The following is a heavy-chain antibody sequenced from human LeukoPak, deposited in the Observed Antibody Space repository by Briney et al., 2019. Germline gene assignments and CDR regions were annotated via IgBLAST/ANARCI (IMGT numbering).Heavy chain of an antibody. V-gene: IGHV3-13*01. CDR2: IGTAGDT. D-gene: IGHD1-26*01. CDR3: ARGRELRPPDY. Sequence: GGSLRLSCAASGFTFSSYDMHWVRQATGKGLEWVSAIGTAGDTYYPGSVKGRFTISRENAKNSLYLQMNSLRAGDTAVYYCARGRELRPPDYWGQGTLVTVSS. J-gene: IGHJ4*02. CDR1: GFTFSSYD.